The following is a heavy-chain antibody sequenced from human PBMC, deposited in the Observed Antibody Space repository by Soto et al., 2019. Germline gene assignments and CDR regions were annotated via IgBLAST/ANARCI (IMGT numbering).Heavy chain of an antibody. D-gene: IGHD2-15*01. CDR1: GFTFSSYC. CDR3: ARPGDMRAYYYYYMDV. Sequence: GGSLRLSCAASGFTFSSYCMSWVRQAPGKGLEWVANIKQDGSEKYYVDSVKGRFTISRDNAKNSLYLQMNSLRAEDTAVYYCARPGDMRAYYYYYMDVWGKGTTVTVSS. CDR2: IKQDGSEK. J-gene: IGHJ6*03. V-gene: IGHV3-7*01.